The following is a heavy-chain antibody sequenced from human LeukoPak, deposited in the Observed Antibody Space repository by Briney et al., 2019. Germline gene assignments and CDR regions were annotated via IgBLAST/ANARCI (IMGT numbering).Heavy chain of an antibody. CDR1: GGSFSGYY. V-gene: IGHV4-34*01. CDR2: INHSGST. CDR3: ARGFGRTADYNNSGHY. J-gene: IGHJ4*02. D-gene: IGHD4-11*01. Sequence: SETLSLTCAVYGGSFSGYYWSWIRQPPGKGLEWIGEINHSGSTNYNPSLKSRVTISVDTSKNQFSLKLSSVTAADTAVYYCARGFGRTADYNNSGHYWGQGTLVTVSS.